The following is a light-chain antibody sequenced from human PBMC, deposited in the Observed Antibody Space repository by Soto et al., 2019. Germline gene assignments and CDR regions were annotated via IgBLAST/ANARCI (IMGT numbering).Light chain of an antibody. CDR3: AAWDDSLNGWV. J-gene: IGLJ3*02. Sequence: QSVLTQPPSASGTPGQRVTISCSGSSSSIGSNTMNWYKQLPGTAPELLIYSSTQRPSGVPDRFSGSKSGTSASLAISGLQSEDEANYFCAAWDDSLNGWVFGGGTKLTVL. V-gene: IGLV1-44*01. CDR2: SST. CDR1: SSSIGSNT.